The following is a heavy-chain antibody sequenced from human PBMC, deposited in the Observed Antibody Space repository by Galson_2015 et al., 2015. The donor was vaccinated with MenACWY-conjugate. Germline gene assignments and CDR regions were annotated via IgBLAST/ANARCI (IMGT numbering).Heavy chain of an antibody. V-gene: IGHV3-30*02. J-gene: IGHJ4*02. CDR1: GFSFSDFG. CDR3: AKDLSGSTEGGDS. CDR2: IRYDGSNK. D-gene: IGHD1-26*01. Sequence: SLRLSCAASGFSFSDFGMHWVRQAPGKGLEWVAFIRYDGSNKYYADSVKGRFTISRDNSKNTLYLQVKSLRPDDTAVYYCAKDLSGSTEGGDSWGQGTLVTV.